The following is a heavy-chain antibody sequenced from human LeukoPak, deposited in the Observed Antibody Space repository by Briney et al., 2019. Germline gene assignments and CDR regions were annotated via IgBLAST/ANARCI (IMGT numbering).Heavy chain of an antibody. CDR3: ARVGGTGTTGYYAMDV. CDR2: IRYDGSNK. V-gene: IGHV3-30*02. Sequence: GGSLRLSCAASGFTFSSYGMHWVRQAPGKGLEWVAFIRYDGSNKYYADSVKGRFTISRDNSKNTLYLQMNSLRAEDTAVYYCARVGGTGTTGYYAMDVWGQGTTVTVSS. D-gene: IGHD1-1*01. CDR1: GFTFSSYG. J-gene: IGHJ6*02.